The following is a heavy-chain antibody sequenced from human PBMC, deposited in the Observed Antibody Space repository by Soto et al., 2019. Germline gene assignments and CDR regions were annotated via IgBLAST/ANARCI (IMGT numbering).Heavy chain of an antibody. CDR3: VRRHVSATGIDWFDP. D-gene: IGHD6-13*01. V-gene: IGHV1-3*01. J-gene: IGHJ5*02. Sequence: ASVKVSCKASGYTFTSYGIHWVRQAPGQSLEWMGWINAANGDTKYSPKSQGRVTITRDTSASTAYMELSSLRSEDTAVYYCVRRHVSATGIDWFDPWGQGTLVTVSS. CDR1: GYTFTSYG. CDR2: INAANGDT.